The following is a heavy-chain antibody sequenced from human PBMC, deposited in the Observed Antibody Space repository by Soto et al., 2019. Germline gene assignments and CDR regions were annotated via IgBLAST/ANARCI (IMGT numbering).Heavy chain of an antibody. CDR3: ARDYDRWXEDWFDP. J-gene: IGHJ5*02. V-gene: IGHV1-18*01. D-gene: IGHD5-12*01. CDR2: ISDFEGHV. Sequence: ASVKVSCKASGYTFTNYGISWVRQAPGQGLEWMGWISDFEGHVNYAQKFQGRVTLTIDTSTSTAYMELRSLTSDDAAIYYCARDYDRWXEDWFDPWG. CDR1: GYTFTNYG.